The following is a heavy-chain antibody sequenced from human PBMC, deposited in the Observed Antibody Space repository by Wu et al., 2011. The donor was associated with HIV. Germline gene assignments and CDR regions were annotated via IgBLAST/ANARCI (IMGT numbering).Heavy chain of an antibody. D-gene: IGHD2-2*01. CDR1: GYTFTGYY. CDR2: INPNSGGT. CDR3: AREVYCSSTSCSTFDY. J-gene: IGHJ4*02. V-gene: IGHV1-2*02. Sequence: QVQLVQSGAEVKKPGASVKVSCKASGYTFTGYYMHWVRQAPGQGLEWMGWINPNSGGTNYAQKFQGRVTMTRDTSISTAYMELSRLRSDDTAVYYCAREVYCSSTSCSTFDYWGQGTLVTVSS.